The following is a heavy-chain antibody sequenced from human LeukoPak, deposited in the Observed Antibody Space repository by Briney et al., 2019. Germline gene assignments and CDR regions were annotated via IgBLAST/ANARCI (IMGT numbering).Heavy chain of an antibody. CDR1: GFTFSSYS. D-gene: IGHD6-13*01. V-gene: IGHV3-21*01. CDR3: AREGIAAAGTGFDY. J-gene: IGHJ4*02. CDR2: ISSSSSHI. Sequence: PGGSLRLSCAASGFTFSSYSMNWVRQAPGKGLEWVSFISSSSSHIYYADSVKGRFTISRDNAKKSMYLQMNSLRAEDTAVYYCAREGIAAAGTGFDYWGQGTLVTVSS.